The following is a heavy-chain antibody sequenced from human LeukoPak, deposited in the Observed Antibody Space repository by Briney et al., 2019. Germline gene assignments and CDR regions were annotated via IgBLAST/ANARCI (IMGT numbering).Heavy chain of an antibody. V-gene: IGHV4-31*03. J-gene: IGHJ4*02. CDR3: ARASVGATVIEY. Sequence: PSETLSLTCTVSGGSISSGGYYWSWIRQHPGKGLEWIGYIYDSASTYYTPSLKSRVTISVDTSKTQFSLKLSSVTAADTAVYYCARASVGATVIEYWGQGTVVTVSS. D-gene: IGHD1-26*01. CDR1: GGSISSGGYY. CDR2: IYDSAST.